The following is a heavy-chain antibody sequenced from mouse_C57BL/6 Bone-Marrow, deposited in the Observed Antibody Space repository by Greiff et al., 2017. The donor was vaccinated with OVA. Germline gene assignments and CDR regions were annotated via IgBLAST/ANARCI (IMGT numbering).Heavy chain of an antibody. Sequence: VQLQQSGAELARPGASVKLSCKASGYTFTSYGISWVKQRTGQGLEWIGEIYPRSGNTYYNEKFKGKATLTADKSSSTAYMELRSLTSEDSAVYFCARYWALGAYWGQGTLVTVSA. CDR3: ARYWALGAY. D-gene: IGHD4-1*01. J-gene: IGHJ3*01. V-gene: IGHV1-81*01. CDR1: GYTFTSYG. CDR2: IYPRSGNT.